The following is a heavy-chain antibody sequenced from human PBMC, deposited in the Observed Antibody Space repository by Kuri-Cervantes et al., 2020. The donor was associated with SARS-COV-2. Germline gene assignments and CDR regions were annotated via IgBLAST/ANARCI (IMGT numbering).Heavy chain of an antibody. Sequence: GGSLRLSCAASGFNFSSYAMRWVGQAPGKGLEWVSAISGSGGSTYYAASVKGRFTISRENSKNTLYLQMNSLRAEDTAGYYCAGDCIDGYWGQGTLVTVSS. D-gene: IGHD2-21*02. CDR1: GFNFSSYA. V-gene: IGHV3-23*01. CDR3: AGDCIDGY. J-gene: IGHJ4*02. CDR2: ISGSGGST.